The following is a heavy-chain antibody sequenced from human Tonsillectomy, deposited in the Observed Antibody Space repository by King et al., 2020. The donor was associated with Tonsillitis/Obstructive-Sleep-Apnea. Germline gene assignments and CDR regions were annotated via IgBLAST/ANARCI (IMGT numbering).Heavy chain of an antibody. D-gene: IGHD4-17*01. V-gene: IGHV4-34*01. J-gene: IGHJ4*02. Sequence: VQLQQWGAGLLKPSETLSLTCAVYGGSFSGYYWSWIRQPPGKGLEWIGEINHSGRTNYNPSLKSRVTISVDTSKNQFSLKLSSVTAADTAVYYCARLSYGIFDYWGQGTLVTVSS. CDR2: INHSGRT. CDR1: GGSFSGYY. CDR3: ARLSYGIFDY.